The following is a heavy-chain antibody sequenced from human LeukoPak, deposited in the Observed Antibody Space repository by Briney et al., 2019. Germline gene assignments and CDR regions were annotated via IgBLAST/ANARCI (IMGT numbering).Heavy chain of an antibody. CDR3: ARGEYDFWSGDDAFDI. Sequence: GASVKVSCKASGYTFTGYYMHWVRQAPGQGLEWMGWINPNSGGTNYAQKFQGRVTMTRDTSISTAYMELSRLRSDDTAVYYCARGEYDFWSGDDAFDIWGQGQWSPSLQ. D-gene: IGHD3-3*01. J-gene: IGHJ3*02. CDR1: GYTFTGYY. V-gene: IGHV1-2*02. CDR2: INPNSGGT.